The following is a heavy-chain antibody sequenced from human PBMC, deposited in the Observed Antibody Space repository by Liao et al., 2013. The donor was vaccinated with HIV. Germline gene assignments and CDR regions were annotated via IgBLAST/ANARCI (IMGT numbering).Heavy chain of an antibody. J-gene: IGHJ4*02. CDR2: IYTSGST. CDR1: GGSISSYY. Sequence: QVQLQESGPGLVKPSETLSLTCTVSGGSISSYYWSWIRQPAGKGLEWIGRIYTSGSTNYNPSLKSRVTISLDTFKNQLSLELTSVTAADTGIYYCARVKRYKSGWNGGEFDYWGQGALVTVSS. CDR3: ARVKRYKSGWNGGEFDY. V-gene: IGHV4-4*07. D-gene: IGHD6-19*01.